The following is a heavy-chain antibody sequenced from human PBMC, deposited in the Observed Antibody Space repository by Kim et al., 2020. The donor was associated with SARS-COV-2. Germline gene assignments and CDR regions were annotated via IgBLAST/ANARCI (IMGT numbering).Heavy chain of an antibody. CDR3: ARLPGLFLVSRYSSSYGRVFDY. CDR2: INHSGST. Sequence: SETLSLTCAVYGGSFSGYYWSWIRQPPGKGLEWIGEINHSGSTNYNPSLKSRVTISVDTSKNQFSLKLSSVTAADTAVYYCARLPGLFLVSRYSSSYGRVFDYWGQGTLVTVSS. D-gene: IGHD6-13*01. V-gene: IGHV4-34*01. CDR1: GGSFSGYY. J-gene: IGHJ4*02.